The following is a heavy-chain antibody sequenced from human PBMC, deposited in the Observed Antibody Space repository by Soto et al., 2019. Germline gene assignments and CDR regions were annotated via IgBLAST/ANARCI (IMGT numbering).Heavy chain of an antibody. V-gene: IGHV4-31*03. CDR3: AREGAGTTAQRCIDP. J-gene: IGHJ5*02. CDR2: IYYSGST. Sequence: SETLSLTCTVSGGSISSGGYYWSWIRQHPGKGLEWIGYIYYSGSTYYNPSLKSRVTISVDTSKNQFSLKLSSVTAADTAVYYCAREGAGTTAQRCIDPWGQGTLVTVSS. D-gene: IGHD1-7*01. CDR1: GGSISSGGYY.